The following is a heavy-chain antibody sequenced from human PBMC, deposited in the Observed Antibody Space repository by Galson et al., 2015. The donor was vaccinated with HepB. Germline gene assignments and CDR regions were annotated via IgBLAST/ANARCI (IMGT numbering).Heavy chain of an antibody. Sequence: SLRLSCAASGFTFSSYAMSWVRQAPGKGLEWVSAISGSGGSTYYADSVKGRFTISRDNSKNTLYLQMNSLRAEDTAVYYCAKQGGTVTKRNSEYFQHWGQGTLVTVSS. D-gene: IGHD4-17*01. CDR3: AKQGGTVTKRNSEYFQH. J-gene: IGHJ1*01. CDR1: GFTFSSYA. V-gene: IGHV3-23*01. CDR2: ISGSGGST.